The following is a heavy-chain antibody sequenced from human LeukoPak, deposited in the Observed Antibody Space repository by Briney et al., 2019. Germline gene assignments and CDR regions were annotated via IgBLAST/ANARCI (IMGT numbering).Heavy chain of an antibody. CDR3: ARLHRSTSCYTCFDY. V-gene: IGHV4-34*01. Sequence: SEALSLTCAVYGGSFSGYYWSWIRQPPGKGLEWIGEINHSGSTNYNPSLKSRVTISVDTSKNQFSLKLSSVTAADTAVYYCARLHRSTSCYTCFDYWGQGTLVTVSS. D-gene: IGHD2-2*02. CDR1: GGSFSGYY. J-gene: IGHJ4*02. CDR2: INHSGST.